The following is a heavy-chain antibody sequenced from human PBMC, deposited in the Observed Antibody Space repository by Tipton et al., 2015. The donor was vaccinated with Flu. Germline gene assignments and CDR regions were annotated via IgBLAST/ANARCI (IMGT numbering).Heavy chain of an antibody. J-gene: IGHJ4*02. Sequence: SLRLSCAVTGFTFSSYEMNWVRQAPGKGMEWVSHTVPSGTTKYDADAVKGRFTISRDNAKNSLYLQMNSLRAEDTAVYYCARGFIRLCDYWGQGTLVTVSS. CDR3: ARGFIRLCDY. D-gene: IGHD3-16*01. CDR2: TVPSGTTK. V-gene: IGHV3-48*03. CDR1: GFTFSSYE.